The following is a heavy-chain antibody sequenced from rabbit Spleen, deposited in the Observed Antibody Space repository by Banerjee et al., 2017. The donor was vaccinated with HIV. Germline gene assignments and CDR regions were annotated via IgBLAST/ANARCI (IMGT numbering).Heavy chain of an antibody. D-gene: IGHD4-2*01. V-gene: IGHV1S40*01. CDR3: ARGGYGGHIYTMGL. Sequence: QSLEESGGDLVKPGASLTLTCTASGFSFSSVHWIYWVRQAPGKGLEWIGCIYSSVGITWYASWAKGRFTISKTSSTTVTLQMTSLTDADTATYFCARGGYGGHIYTMGLWGPGTLVTVS. CDR1: GFSFSSVHW. CDR2: IYSSVGIT. J-gene: IGHJ4*01.